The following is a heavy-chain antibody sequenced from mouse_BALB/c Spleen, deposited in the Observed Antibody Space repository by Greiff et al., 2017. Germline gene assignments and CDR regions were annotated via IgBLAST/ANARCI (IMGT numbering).Heavy chain of an antibody. CDR3: VLLSPFDY. V-gene: IGHV14-1*02. CDR2: IDPENGNT. D-gene: IGHD2-10*01. CDR1: GFNIKDYY. J-gene: IGHJ2*01. Sequence: VQLKQSGAELVRPGALVKLSCKASGFNIKDYYMHWVKQRPEQGLEWIGWIDPENGNTIYDPKFQGKASITADTSSNTAYLQLSSLTSEDTAVYYCVLLSPFDYWGQGTTLTVSS.